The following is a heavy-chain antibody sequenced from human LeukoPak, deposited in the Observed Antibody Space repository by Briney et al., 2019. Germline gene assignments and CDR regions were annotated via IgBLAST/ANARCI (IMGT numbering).Heavy chain of an antibody. D-gene: IGHD3-22*01. Sequence: SETLSLTCAVYGGSFSGYYWSWIRQPPGKGLEWIGEISHSGSTNYNPSLKSRVTISVDTSKNQFSLKLSSVTAADTAVYYCARLGSSGYPYYYYGMDVWGQGTTVTVSS. CDR1: GGSFSGYY. V-gene: IGHV4-34*01. CDR3: ARLGSSGYPYYYYGMDV. J-gene: IGHJ6*02. CDR2: ISHSGST.